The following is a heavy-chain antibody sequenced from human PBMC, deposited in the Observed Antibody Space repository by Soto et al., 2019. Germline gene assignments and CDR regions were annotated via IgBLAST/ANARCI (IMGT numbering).Heavy chain of an antibody. CDR3: AKESYDSSGYYYRYYYYGMDV. J-gene: IGHJ6*02. D-gene: IGHD3-22*01. CDR2: ISYDGSNK. V-gene: IGHV3-30*18. CDR1: GFTLSSYG. Sequence: PGGSLRLSCAASGFTLSSYGMHWVRQAPGKGLEWVAVISYDGSNKYYADSVKGRFTISRDNSKNTLYLQMNSLRAEDTAVYYCAKESYDSSGYYYRYYYYGMDVWGRGTTVTVSS.